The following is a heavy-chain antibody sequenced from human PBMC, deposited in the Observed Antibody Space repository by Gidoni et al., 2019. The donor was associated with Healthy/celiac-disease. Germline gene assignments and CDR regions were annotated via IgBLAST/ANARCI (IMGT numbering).Heavy chain of an antibody. CDR2: ISYDGSNK. CDR3: AKRPYDSSGYYYGGFDY. CDR1: GFTFSNYG. Sequence: QVQLVESGGGVVQPGRSLRLSCAASGFTFSNYGMHWVRQAPGKGLEWVAVISYDGSNKYYADSVKGRFTISRDNSKNTLYLQMNSLRAEDTAVYYCAKRPYDSSGYYYGGFDYWGQGTLVTVSS. D-gene: IGHD3-22*01. J-gene: IGHJ4*02. V-gene: IGHV3-30*18.